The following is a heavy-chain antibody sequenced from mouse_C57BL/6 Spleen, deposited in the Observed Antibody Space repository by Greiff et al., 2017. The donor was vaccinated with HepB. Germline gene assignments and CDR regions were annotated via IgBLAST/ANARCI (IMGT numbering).Heavy chain of an antibody. D-gene: IGHD1-1*01. Sequence: LMESGPELVKPGASVKIPCKASGYTFTDYNMDWVKPSHGKSLEWIGDINPNNGGTIYNQKFKGKATLTVDKSSSTAYMELRSLTSEDTAVYYCARWDYYYGSSYWYFDVWGTGTTVTVSS. J-gene: IGHJ1*03. CDR2: INPNNGGT. CDR3: ARWDYYYGSSYWYFDV. V-gene: IGHV1-18*01. CDR1: GYTFTDYN.